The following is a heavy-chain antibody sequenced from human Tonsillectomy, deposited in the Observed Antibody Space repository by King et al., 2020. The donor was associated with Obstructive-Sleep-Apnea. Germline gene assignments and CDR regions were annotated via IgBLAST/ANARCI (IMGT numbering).Heavy chain of an antibody. J-gene: IGHJ4*02. D-gene: IGHD5-12*01. V-gene: IGHV3-23*04. CDR1: GFTFSSYA. CDR2: ISGTSGRT. Sequence: VQLVESGGGLVQPGGSLRLSCPASGFTFSSYAMSWVRQAPGKGLEWVSAISGTSGRTYYADSVKGRFTISRDNSKNTLYLQMNSLRAEDTAVYYCAKVPLAIVATIRHYFDSWGQGTLVTVSS. CDR3: AKVPLAIVATIRHYFDS.